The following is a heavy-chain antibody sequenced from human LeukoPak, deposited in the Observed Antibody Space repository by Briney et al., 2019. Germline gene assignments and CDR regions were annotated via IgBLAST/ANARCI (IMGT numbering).Heavy chain of an antibody. CDR1: GFTFSSYA. J-gene: IGHJ4*02. CDR2: ISGSGGST. Sequence: GASLRLSCAAPGFTFSSYAMSWVRQAPGKGLEWVSAISGSGGSTYYADSVKGRFTIPRDNSKNTLYLQMNSLRAEDTAVYYCAKVGSIAADFDYWGQGTLVTVSS. CDR3: AKVGSIAADFDY. V-gene: IGHV3-23*01. D-gene: IGHD6-6*01.